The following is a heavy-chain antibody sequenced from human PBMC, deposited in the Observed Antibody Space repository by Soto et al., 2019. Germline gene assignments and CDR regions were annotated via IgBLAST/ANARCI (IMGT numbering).Heavy chain of an antibody. CDR1: GFTFRFYG. J-gene: IGHJ3*02. V-gene: IGHV3-48*01. CDR3: ARDPRRDIVVPAALLDI. Sequence: GGSLRLSCVASGFTFRFYGMNWVRQAPGKGLEWISYISSSSTTILYADSVKGRFTISRDNADNSVYLQMNSLGAEDTAVYFCARDPRRDIVVPAALLDIWGQGTTVTVSS. D-gene: IGHD2-2*01. CDR2: ISSSSTTI.